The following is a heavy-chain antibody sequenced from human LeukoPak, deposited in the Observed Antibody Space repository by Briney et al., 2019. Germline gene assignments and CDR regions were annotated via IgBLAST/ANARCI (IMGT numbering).Heavy chain of an antibody. Sequence: PGGSLRLSCAASGFNFSSYGKGLEWVANIKQDGSEKYYVDSVKGRFSISRDNSKNTLYLQMNSLRAEDTAVYYCAKGPLLWDWGQGTLVTVSS. J-gene: IGHJ4*02. CDR3: AKGPLLWD. CDR2: IKQDGSEK. CDR1: GFNFSSY. V-gene: IGHV3-7*03. D-gene: IGHD2/OR15-2a*01.